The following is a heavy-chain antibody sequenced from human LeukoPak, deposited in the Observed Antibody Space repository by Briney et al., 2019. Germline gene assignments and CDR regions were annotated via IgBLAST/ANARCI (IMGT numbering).Heavy chain of an antibody. Sequence: GGPLRLSCAGSGFTFSRYWMTWVRQAPGKGVEGVANIKQDGTEKYYVDSVKGRFTISRDNAQNSLYLQVSSLRAEDTAVYYCARPRDSGWSKTWDYWGQGTLVTVSS. D-gene: IGHD6-13*01. V-gene: IGHV3-7*03. CDR1: GFTFSRYW. CDR3: ARPRDSGWSKTWDY. CDR2: IKQDGTEK. J-gene: IGHJ4*02.